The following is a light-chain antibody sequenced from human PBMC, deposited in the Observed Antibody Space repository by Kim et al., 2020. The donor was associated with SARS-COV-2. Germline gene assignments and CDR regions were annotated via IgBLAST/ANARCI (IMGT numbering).Light chain of an antibody. CDR3: MSRGTSGAVV. CDR2: GKN. V-gene: IGLV3-19*01. J-gene: IGLJ2*01. Sequence: SSELTQDPAVSVALGQTVRITCRGDSLRSYYATWYQQKAGQAPALVVYGKNNRPSGIPDRFSGSSSGNTASLTITGAQADDGADYYCMSRGTSGAVVFGGGTQLTVL. CDR1: SLRSYY.